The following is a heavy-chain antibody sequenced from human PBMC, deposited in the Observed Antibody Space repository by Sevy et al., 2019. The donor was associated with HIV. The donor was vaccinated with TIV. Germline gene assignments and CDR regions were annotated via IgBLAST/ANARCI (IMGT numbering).Heavy chain of an antibody. CDR2: ISGSGGST. V-gene: IGHV3-23*01. CDR3: ANEIVLLEESDAFDI. CDR1: GFTFSSFA. J-gene: IGHJ3*02. Sequence: GSLRLSCAASGFTFSSFAMSWVRQAPGKGLEWVSAISGSGGSTYYADSVKGRFTISRDNSKNTLYLQMNSLRAEDTAVYYCANEIVLLEESDAFDIWGQGTMVTVSS. D-gene: IGHD3-3*01.